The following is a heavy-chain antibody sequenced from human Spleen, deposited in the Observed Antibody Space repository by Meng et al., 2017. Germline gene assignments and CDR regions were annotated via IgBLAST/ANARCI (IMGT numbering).Heavy chain of an antibody. CDR3: ARDEDISAAGKLFGDY. Sequence: QGELVQAGAEGKKPGASGKVPCKASGYTFPDYWLHWVRRAPGQGLEWMGRIHPKSGDTHYAQRFQGRVTMTGDTSISSAYMELSGLRSDDTAMYYCARDEDISAAGKLFGDYWGQGTLVTVSS. CDR2: IHPKSGDT. J-gene: IGHJ4*02. CDR1: GYTFPDYW. V-gene: IGHV1-2*06. D-gene: IGHD6-13*01.